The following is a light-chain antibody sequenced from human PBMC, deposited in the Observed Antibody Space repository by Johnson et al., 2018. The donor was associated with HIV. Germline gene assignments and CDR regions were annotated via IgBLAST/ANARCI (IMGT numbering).Light chain of an antibody. J-gene: IGLJ1*01. Sequence: SVLTQPPSVSAAPGQKVTISCSGSSSNIGNNYVSWYQQLPGTAPKLLIYENNKRPSGIPDRFSGSKSGTSATLGITGLQTGDEAYYYCGTWDSSLSAAYVVGSVTKVTVL. CDR3: GTWDSSLSAAYV. CDR1: SSNIGNNY. CDR2: ENN. V-gene: IGLV1-51*02.